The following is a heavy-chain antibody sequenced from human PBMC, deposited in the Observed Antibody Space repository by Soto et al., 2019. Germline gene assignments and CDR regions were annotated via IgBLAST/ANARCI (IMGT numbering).Heavy chain of an antibody. Sequence: ESLKISCKGSGYSFPSYWISWVRQMPGKGLEWMGKIDPSDSETNYSPSFQGHVTISVDKSISTAYLQWGSLKASDTAIYYCGRLISTNQNWNYFWFDTWGQGTLVTVSS. CDR2: IDPSDSET. V-gene: IGHV5-10-1*01. D-gene: IGHD1-7*01. J-gene: IGHJ5*02. CDR1: GYSFPSYW. CDR3: GRLISTNQNWNYFWFDT.